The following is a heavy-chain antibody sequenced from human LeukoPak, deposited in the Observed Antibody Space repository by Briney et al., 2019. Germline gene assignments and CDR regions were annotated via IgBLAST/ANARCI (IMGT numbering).Heavy chain of an antibody. CDR2: FDPEDVET. Sequence: GASVKVSCKVSGNTFTELSMNWVRQAPGKGLEWMGGFDPEDVETIYAQKFQGRVTMTEDTSTETAYMELTSLRPEDTAVYYCATDFYRGRQFDYWGQGTLVTVSS. D-gene: IGHD2/OR15-2a*01. CDR3: ATDFYRGRQFDY. J-gene: IGHJ4*02. CDR1: GNTFTELS. V-gene: IGHV1-24*01.